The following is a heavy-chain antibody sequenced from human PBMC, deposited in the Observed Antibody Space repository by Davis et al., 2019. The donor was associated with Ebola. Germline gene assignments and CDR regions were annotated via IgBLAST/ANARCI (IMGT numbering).Heavy chain of an antibody. J-gene: IGHJ4*02. D-gene: IGHD5-18*01. Sequence: GESLKISCAASGFTFSSYGMHWVRQAPGKGLEWVAVISYDGSNKYYADSVKGRFTISRDNSKNTLYLQMNSLRSEDTAVYYCATRGYSYGRGRIIDYWGQGTLVTVSS. CDR3: ATRGYSYGRGRIIDY. CDR2: ISYDGSNK. V-gene: IGHV3-30*03. CDR1: GFTFSSYG.